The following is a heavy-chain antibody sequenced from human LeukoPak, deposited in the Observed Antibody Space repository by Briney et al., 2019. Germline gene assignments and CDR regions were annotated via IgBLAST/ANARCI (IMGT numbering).Heavy chain of an antibody. CDR3: ARGSPPRRNYDSRGYYSYYFDY. Sequence: GASVKVSCKSSGYPFISYGISWVRQAPGQGLEWLGWISTYTGDTNYAQKLQGRVTVTTDTSTSTVYMELRSLRSDDTAVYYCARGSPPRRNYDSRGYYSYYFDYWGQGTLVTVSS. CDR1: GYPFISYG. CDR2: ISTYTGDT. J-gene: IGHJ4*02. V-gene: IGHV1-18*01. D-gene: IGHD3-22*01.